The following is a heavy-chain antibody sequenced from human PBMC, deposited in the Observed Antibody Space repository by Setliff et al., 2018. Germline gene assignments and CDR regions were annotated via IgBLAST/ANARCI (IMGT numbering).Heavy chain of an antibody. V-gene: IGHV4-39*02. CDR2: VYHRGST. CDR1: NGSLDRSGYY. D-gene: IGHD1-1*01. J-gene: IGHJ3*01. CDR3: AKDRYSFGSQMYWNSFSR. Sequence: SETLSLTCTASNGSLDRSGYYWGWIRQPPGKGLEWIASVYHRGSTYYNPSLKSRVTISVDMSRNQFSLQLKSVTAADTAVYYCAKDRYSFGSQMYWNSFSRWGPGTMVTVSS.